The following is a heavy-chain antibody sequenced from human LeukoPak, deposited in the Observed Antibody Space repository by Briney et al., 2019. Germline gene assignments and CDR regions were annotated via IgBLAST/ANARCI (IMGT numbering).Heavy chain of an antibody. CDR3: VKDIQLST. CDR1: GFNFITAA. J-gene: IGHJ3*01. V-gene: IGHV3-23*01. Sequence: GGSLRLSRAASGFNFITAAMTWVRQAPGKWLEWVLLIGSSGGSTYYADSVNGRFTISRDNSNHTLSLQMNSLRVEDTAIYSCVKDIQLSTWGLGTTVTVSS. D-gene: IGHD5-24*01. CDR2: IGSSGGST.